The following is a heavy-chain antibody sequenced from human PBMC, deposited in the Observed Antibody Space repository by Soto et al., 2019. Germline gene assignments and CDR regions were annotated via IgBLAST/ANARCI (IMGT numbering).Heavy chain of an antibody. V-gene: IGHV3-74*01. D-gene: IGHD2-2*01. CDR3: ARVALYCSSISCYVDFDY. CDR1: GFTFSSYW. Sequence: GGSLRLSCAASGFTFSSYWMHWVRQAPGKGLVWVSRINGDGSSTSYANSVKGRFTISRDNAKNTLYLQMNSLRAEDTAVYYCARVALYCSSISCYVDFDYWGLGSLVTVSS. CDR2: INGDGSST. J-gene: IGHJ4*02.